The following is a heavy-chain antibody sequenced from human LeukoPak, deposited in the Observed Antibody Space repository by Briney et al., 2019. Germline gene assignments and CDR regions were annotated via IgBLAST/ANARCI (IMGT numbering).Heavy chain of an antibody. CDR1: GYTFNVYG. J-gene: IGHJ6*02. CDR3: ARDTYTGVGDTKRDYSHYGMDV. CDR2: ISAEKGNT. Sequence: GASVKVSCKASGYTFNVYGINWVRGAPEQGIERMGWISAEKGNTNYAQKLQGRDTVNTDTSTTTAYMELRSLRSDDTGVYYCARDTYTGVGDTKRDYSHYGMDVWGQGTTVTVSS. D-gene: IGHD1-26*01. V-gene: IGHV1-18*01.